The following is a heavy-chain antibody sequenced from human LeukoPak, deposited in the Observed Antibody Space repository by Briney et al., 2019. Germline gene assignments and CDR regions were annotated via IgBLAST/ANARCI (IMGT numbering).Heavy chain of an antibody. Sequence: GGSLRLSCETSGIPFSAYDMHWVRQAPGKGLEWVSAFGTAGDTYYPGAVRGRVTISRDYAKNSLYLQMNSLRTGDTAVYFCVRGALPGDNWYIDLWGRGTLVTVAS. V-gene: IGHV3-13*01. CDR2: FGTAGDT. CDR1: GIPFSAYD. J-gene: IGHJ2*01. CDR3: VRGALPGDNWYIDL.